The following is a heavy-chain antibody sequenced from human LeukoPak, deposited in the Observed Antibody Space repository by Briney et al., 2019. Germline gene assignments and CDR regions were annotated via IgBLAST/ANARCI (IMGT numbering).Heavy chain of an antibody. CDR2: IIPIFGTA. J-gene: IGHJ4*02. V-gene: IGHV1-69*05. D-gene: IGHD3-16*02. CDR1: GGTFSSYA. Sequence: EASVKVSCKASGGTFSSYAISWVRQAPGQGLERMGGIIPIFGTANYAQKFQGRVTITTDESTSTAYMELSSLRSEDTAVYYCARADWGSYRYLLGYWGQGTLVTVSS. CDR3: ARADWGSYRYLLGY.